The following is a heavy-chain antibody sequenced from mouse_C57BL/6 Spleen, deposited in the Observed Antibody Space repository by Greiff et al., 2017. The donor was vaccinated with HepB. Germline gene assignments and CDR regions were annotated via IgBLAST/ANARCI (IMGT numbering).Heavy chain of an antibody. J-gene: IGHJ2*01. D-gene: IGHD2-5*01. CDR1: GYTFTSYT. Sequence: VQLQQSGAELARPGASAKMSCKASGYTFTSYTMHWVKQRPGQGLEWIGYINPSSGYTKYNQKFKDKATLTADKSSSTAYMQLSSLTSEDSAVYYCARSLYYSNYFDYWGQGTTLTVSS. V-gene: IGHV1-4*01. CDR2: INPSSGYT. CDR3: ARSLYYSNYFDY.